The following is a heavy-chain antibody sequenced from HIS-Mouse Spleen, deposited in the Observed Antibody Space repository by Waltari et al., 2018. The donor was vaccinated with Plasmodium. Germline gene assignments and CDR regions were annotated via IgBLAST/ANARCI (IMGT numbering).Heavy chain of an antibody. CDR1: GFSLSTSGMC. V-gene: IGHV2-70*01. J-gene: IGHJ4*02. CDR2: IDWDDDK. CDR3: ARTRNWGSGFDY. Sequence: QVTLRESGPALVKPTQTLTLTCTFSGFSLSTSGMCVSWIRQPPGKALEWLVLIDWDDDKYYSTSLKTRLTNSKDTAKNQVVLTMTNMDPVDTATYYCARTRNWGSGFDYWGQGTLVTVSS. D-gene: IGHD7-27*01.